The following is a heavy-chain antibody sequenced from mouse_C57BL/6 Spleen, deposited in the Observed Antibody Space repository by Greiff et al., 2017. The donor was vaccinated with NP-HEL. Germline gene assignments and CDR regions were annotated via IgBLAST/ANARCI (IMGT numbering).Heavy chain of an antibody. CDR1: GYAFSSYW. D-gene: IGHD2-4*01. J-gene: IGHJ1*03. Sequence: VQRVESGAELVKPGASVKISCTASGYAFSSYWMNWVKQRPGKGLEWIGQIYPGGGDTNYTGKFKGKATLTADKSSNTAYMQLSSLTSEDSAVYFCARVYDYDDWYFDVWGTGTTVTVSS. V-gene: IGHV1-80*01. CDR3: ARVYDYDDWYFDV. CDR2: IYPGGGDT.